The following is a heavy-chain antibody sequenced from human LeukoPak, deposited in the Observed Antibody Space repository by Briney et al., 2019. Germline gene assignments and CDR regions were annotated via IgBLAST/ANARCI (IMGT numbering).Heavy chain of an antibody. Sequence: PSETLSLTCTVSGGSVSSGSYYWSWIRQPPGKGLEWIGYIYHSGSTYYNPSLKSRVTISVDRSKNQFSLKLSSVTAADTAVYYCARGFPNFDYWGQGTLVTVSS. D-gene: IGHD3-10*01. CDR2: IYHSGST. J-gene: IGHJ4*02. CDR1: GGSVSSGSYY. CDR3: ARGFPNFDY. V-gene: IGHV4-30-2*01.